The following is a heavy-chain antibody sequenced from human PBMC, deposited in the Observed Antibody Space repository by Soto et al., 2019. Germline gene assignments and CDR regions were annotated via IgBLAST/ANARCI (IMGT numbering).Heavy chain of an antibody. V-gene: IGHV1-46*01. J-gene: IGHJ4*02. CDR1: GYSFSNYY. Sequence: ASVKVSCKASGYSFSNYYIHWVRQAPGQGFEWMGAINPSGGSTSYSQQFQGRVTVTSDTSTGTVYLGLSSLGSEDTAVYYCARDGTIFGVLVNFDFWGQGTLVTVSS. CDR3: ARDGTIFGVLVNFDF. CDR2: INPSGGST. D-gene: IGHD3-3*01.